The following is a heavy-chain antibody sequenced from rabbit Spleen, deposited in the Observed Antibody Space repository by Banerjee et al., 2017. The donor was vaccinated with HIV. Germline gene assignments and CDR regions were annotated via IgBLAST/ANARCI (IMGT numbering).Heavy chain of an antibody. D-gene: IGHD1-1*01. CDR2: IDPLFGST. CDR1: GFDFSHYG. J-gene: IGHJ4*01. CDR3: VRGASSSGYYSL. V-gene: IGHV1S47*01. Sequence: QEQLKETGGGLVQPGGSLTLSCKASGFDFSHYGVSWVRQAPGKGLEWIGYIDPLFGSTYYANWVNGRFTISSHNAQNTLYLQLNSLTAADTATYFCVRGASSSGYYSLWGQGTLVTVS.